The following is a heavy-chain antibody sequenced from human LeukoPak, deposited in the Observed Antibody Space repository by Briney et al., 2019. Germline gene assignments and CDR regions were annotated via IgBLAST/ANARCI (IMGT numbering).Heavy chain of an antibody. CDR3: AKAYCRGTTCYTAYDV. D-gene: IGHD1-14*01. Sequence: GGCLRLSCAKSGFTFNTSGMSWVPQALGKGLGWVSGISRSGGSTYDADSVGGRFTISRDNSKNTMSLQMNSLRAEDTAVYYCAKAYCRGTTCYTAYDVWGQGTVVTVSS. CDR1: GFTFNTSG. J-gene: IGHJ3*01. CDR2: ISRSGGST. V-gene: IGHV3-23*01.